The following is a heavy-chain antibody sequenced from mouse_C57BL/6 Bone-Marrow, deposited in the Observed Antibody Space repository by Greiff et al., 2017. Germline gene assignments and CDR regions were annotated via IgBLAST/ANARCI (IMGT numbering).Heavy chain of an antibody. CDR2: INPSNGGT. CDR1: GYTFTSYW. CDR3: ARPLIYDGSFAY. Sequence: QVQLQQPGTELVKPGASVKLSCKASGYTFTSYWMHWVKQRPGQGLEWIGNINPSNGGTNYNEKFKSKATLTVDKSSSTAYMQLISLTCEDSAVYYCARPLIYDGSFAYWGQGTLVTVSA. D-gene: IGHD2-3*01. J-gene: IGHJ3*01. V-gene: IGHV1-53*01.